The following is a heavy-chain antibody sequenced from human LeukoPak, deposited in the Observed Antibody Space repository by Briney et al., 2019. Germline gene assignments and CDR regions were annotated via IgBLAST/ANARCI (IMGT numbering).Heavy chain of an antibody. CDR1: GFTFSSYS. J-gene: IGHJ4*02. D-gene: IGHD3-22*01. Sequence: PGGSLRLSCAASGFTFSSYSMNWVRQAPGKGLEWVSSISSSSSYIYYADSVKGRFTISRDNAKNSLYLQMNSLRVEDTAVYYCARDYYDSSGYYFSFDYWGQGTLVTVSS. V-gene: IGHV3-21*01. CDR3: ARDYYDSSGYYFSFDY. CDR2: ISSSSSYI.